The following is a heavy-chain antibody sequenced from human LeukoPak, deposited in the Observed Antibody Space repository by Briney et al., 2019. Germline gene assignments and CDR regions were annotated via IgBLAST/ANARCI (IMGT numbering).Heavy chain of an antibody. V-gene: IGHV3-21*01. CDR2: ISSSSSYI. CDR1: GFTFSNAW. Sequence: GGSLRLSCVASGFTFSNAWMSWVRQAPGKGLEWVSSISSSSSYIYYADSVKGRFTISRDNAKNSLYLQMNSLRAEDTAVYYCARRNPLDYWGQGTLVTVSS. D-gene: IGHD1-14*01. J-gene: IGHJ4*02. CDR3: ARRNPLDY.